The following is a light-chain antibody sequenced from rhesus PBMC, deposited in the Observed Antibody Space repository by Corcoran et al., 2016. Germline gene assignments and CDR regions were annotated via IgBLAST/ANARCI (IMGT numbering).Light chain of an antibody. CDR2: AAS. Sequence: DIQMTQSPSSLSASIGDTVTITCRASQAISSSLNWFQQKPGKAPKVLIYAASSLGRGVPSRFSGSGSWTDFTLTIRSLQPEDFAVYYCLQHNSYPLTFGGGTKVELK. CDR1: QAISSS. J-gene: IGKJ4*01. CDR3: LQHNSYPLT. V-gene: IGKV1-28*03.